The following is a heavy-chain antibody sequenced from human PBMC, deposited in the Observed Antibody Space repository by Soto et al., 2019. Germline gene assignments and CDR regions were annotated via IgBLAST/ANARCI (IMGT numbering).Heavy chain of an antibody. V-gene: IGHV1-18*01. CDR1: GYTFTSYG. J-gene: IGHJ6*02. D-gene: IGHD3-10*01. CDR2: ISAYNGNT. CDR3: ASRLPMVRGGLDGMDV. Sequence: QVQLVQSGAEVKKPGASVKVSCKASGYTFTSYGISWVRQAPVQVLEWMGWISAYNGNTNYAQKLQCRVTMTTYTSTSTAYMELRSLRSDDTAVYYCASRLPMVRGGLDGMDVWGQGTTVTVSS.